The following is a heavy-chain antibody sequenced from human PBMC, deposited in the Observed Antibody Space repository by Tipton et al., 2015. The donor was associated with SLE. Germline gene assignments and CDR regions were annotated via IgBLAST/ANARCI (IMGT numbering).Heavy chain of an antibody. D-gene: IGHD1-14*01. CDR2: MNPRNGNT. CDR1: GYTFKDHD. Sequence: QLVQSGAEVKKPGASVKVSCKASGYTFKDHDINWVRQATGQGLEWMGWMNPRNGNTDYAQKFKGRVTMTRNTSISTAYMELSSLRSEDTAVYYCASGPYRTRSYYYYYMDVWGKGPTVTVSS. V-gene: IGHV1-8*01. CDR3: ASGPYRTRSYYYYYMDV. J-gene: IGHJ6*03.